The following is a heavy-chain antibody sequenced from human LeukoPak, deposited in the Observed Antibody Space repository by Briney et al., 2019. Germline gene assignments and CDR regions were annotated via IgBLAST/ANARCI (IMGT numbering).Heavy chain of an antibody. V-gene: IGHV3-21*01. CDR1: GFTFSSYS. CDR2: ISSSSSYI. Sequence: GGSLRLSCAASGFTFSSYSMNWVRQAPGKGLEWVSSISSSSSYIYYADSVKGLFTISRDNAKNSLYLQMNSLRAEDTAVYYCARVPSRYTVNYWGQGTLVTVSS. CDR3: ARVPSRYTVNY. J-gene: IGHJ4*02. D-gene: IGHD4-17*01.